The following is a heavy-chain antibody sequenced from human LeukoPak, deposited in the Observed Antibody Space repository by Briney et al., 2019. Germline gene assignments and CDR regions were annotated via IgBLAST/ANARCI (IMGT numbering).Heavy chain of an antibody. J-gene: IGHJ4*02. CDR1: GYTFTSYD. CDR3: AKDSRRYCSGGSCYSGY. D-gene: IGHD2-15*01. CDR2: MNPNSGNT. V-gene: IGHV1-8*01. Sequence: ASVKVSCKASGYTFTSYDINWVRQATGQGLEWMGWMNPNSGNTGYAQKFQGRVTMTRNTSISTAYMELSSLRSEDTAVYYCAKDSRRYCSGGSCYSGYWGQGTLVTVSS.